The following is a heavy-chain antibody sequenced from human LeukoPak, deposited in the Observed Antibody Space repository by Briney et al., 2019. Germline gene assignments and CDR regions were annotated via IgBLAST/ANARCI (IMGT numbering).Heavy chain of an antibody. CDR3: ARSPVLDRNDWSFAD. D-gene: IGHD1-1*01. V-gene: IGHV3-53*01. CDR2: SYSGGDT. CDR1: GFTVSRNY. Sequence: PGGSLRLSCAASGFTVSRNYMSWVRQAPGKGLEWVSVSYSGGDTYYPDSVKGRFTVSSDTSQNTVYLQMNSLRADDTAVYFCARSPVLDRNDWSFADWGQGTLVTVSS. J-gene: IGHJ4*02.